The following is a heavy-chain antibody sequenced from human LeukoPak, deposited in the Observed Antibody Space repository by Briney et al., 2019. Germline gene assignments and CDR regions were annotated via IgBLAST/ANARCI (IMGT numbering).Heavy chain of an antibody. CDR2: INPNSGDT. V-gene: IGHV1-2*02. CDR1: GYTSTGYY. J-gene: IGHJ4*02. CDR3: TREDY. Sequence: ASVKVSCKASGYTSTGYYIHWVRQAPGQGLEWMGWINPNSGDTNYAQKFQGRVALTRDTSISTAYMELSRLRPDDTAVYYSTREDYWGQGTLITVSS.